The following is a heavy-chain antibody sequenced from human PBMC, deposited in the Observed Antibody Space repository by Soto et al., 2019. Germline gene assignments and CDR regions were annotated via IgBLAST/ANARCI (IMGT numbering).Heavy chain of an antibody. V-gene: IGHV1-69*12. CDR2: IIPMFGTA. Sequence: QVQLVQSGAEVKKPESSVKVSCKAPGGTFSTYAISWVRQAPGQGLEWMGGIIPMFGTANYAQRFQDRVTIPAEESTNTVYMELRRLRSEDTAVYFWASGIQLGPRRINHGYSGWGQGTLVTVSS. J-gene: IGHJ4*02. CDR1: GGTFSTYA. CDR3: ASGIQLGPRRINHGYSG. D-gene: IGHD5-18*01.